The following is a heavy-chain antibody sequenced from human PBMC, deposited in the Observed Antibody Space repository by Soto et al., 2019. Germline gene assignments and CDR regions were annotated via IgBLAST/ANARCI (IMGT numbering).Heavy chain of an antibody. CDR2: ISGSGTNT. J-gene: IGHJ4*02. V-gene: IGHV3-23*01. CDR3: AKVLH. CDR1: GFTFSRYG. Sequence: EVQLLESGGGLVQPGGSLRLSCAASGFTFSRYGMIWVRQAPGKGLEGVSIISGSGTNTYYADSVKGRFTISRDNSKNTLYLQMNSLRVEDTAVYYCAKVLHWGQGTLVTVSS.